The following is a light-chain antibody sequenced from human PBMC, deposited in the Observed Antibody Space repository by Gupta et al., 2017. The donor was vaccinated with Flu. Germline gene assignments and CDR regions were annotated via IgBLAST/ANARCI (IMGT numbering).Light chain of an antibody. CDR2: GAS. CDR1: ESVSSN. J-gene: IGKJ2*01. CDR3: QHYRHWPL. V-gene: IGKV3-15*01. Sequence: ELVLTQSPATLSVSPGERVTLSCRASESVSSNLAWYQRKPGQPPRLLIYGASNRAAGVPARFSGSGSGTDFTLTISSLQSEDSAIYDCQHYRHWPLFGQGTRLEVK.